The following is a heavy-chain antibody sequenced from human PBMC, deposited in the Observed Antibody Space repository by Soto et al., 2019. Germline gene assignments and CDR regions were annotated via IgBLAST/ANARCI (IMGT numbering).Heavy chain of an antibody. CDR2: IYYSGST. J-gene: IGHJ4*02. CDR3: ARAYDILTGFDY. D-gene: IGHD3-9*01. Sequence: SETLSLTCTVSGGSISSGDYYWSWIRQPPGKGLEWIGYIYYSGSTYYNPSLKSRVTISVDTSKKLFSLKLSSVTTADTAVYYCARAYDILTGFDYWGQGTLVTVSS. V-gene: IGHV4-30-4*02. CDR1: GGSISSGDYY.